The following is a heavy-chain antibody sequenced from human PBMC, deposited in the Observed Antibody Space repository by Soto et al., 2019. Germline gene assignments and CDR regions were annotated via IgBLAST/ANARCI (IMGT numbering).Heavy chain of an antibody. Sequence: SVKVSCKASGGTFSSYAISWVRQAPGQGLEWMGGIIPIFGTANYAQKFQGRVTITADESTSTAYMELSSLRSEDTAVYYCARDNCSGGSCPMDVWGQGTTVTVSS. J-gene: IGHJ6*02. CDR3: ARDNCSGGSCPMDV. V-gene: IGHV1-69*13. CDR1: GGTFSSYA. D-gene: IGHD2-15*01. CDR2: IIPIFGTA.